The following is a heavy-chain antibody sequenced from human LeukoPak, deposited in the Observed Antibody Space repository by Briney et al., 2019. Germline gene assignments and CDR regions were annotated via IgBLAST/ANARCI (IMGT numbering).Heavy chain of an antibody. J-gene: IGHJ4*02. CDR3: ARVGTSGWTSDY. D-gene: IGHD6-19*01. Sequence: GGSLRLSCAASGFTFSIYSINWVRQAPGKGLEWLSYISSSSRTISYADSLEGRFTVSRDNAKNSVDLQMDSLRAEDTAVYYCARVGTSGWTSDYWGQGTPGHRLL. CDR2: ISSSSRTI. V-gene: IGHV3-48*04. CDR1: GFTFSIYS.